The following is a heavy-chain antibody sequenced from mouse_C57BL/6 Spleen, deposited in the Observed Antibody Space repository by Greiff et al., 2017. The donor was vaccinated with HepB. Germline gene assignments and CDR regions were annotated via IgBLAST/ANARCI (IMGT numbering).Heavy chain of an antibody. D-gene: IGHD2-4*01. CDR2: ISSGSSTI. V-gene: IGHV5-17*01. Sequence: EVKLVESGGGLVKPGGSLKLSCAASGFTFSDYGMHWVRQAPEKGLEWVAYISSGSSTIYYADTVKGRFTISRDNAKNTLFLHMTSLRSEDTAMYYCARTIYDSYYFDYWGQGTTLTVSS. CDR1: GFTFSDYG. J-gene: IGHJ2*01. CDR3: ARTIYDSYYFDY.